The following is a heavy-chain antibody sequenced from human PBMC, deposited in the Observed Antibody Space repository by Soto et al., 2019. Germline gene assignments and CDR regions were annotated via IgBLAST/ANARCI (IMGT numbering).Heavy chain of an antibody. V-gene: IGHV3-48*01. CDR2: ISSSSSTI. Sequence: GGSLRLSCAASGFTFSSYSMNWVRQAPGKGLEWVSYISSSSSTIYYADSVKGRFTISRDNAKNSLYLQMNSLRAEDTAVYYCARVAVSSSWWEGRYFDYWGQGTLVTVSS. CDR3: ARVAVSSSWWEGRYFDY. CDR1: GFTFSSYS. J-gene: IGHJ4*02. D-gene: IGHD6-13*01.